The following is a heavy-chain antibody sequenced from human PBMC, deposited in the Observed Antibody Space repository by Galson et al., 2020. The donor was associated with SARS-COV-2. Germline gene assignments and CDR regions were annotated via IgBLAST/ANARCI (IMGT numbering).Heavy chain of an antibody. V-gene: IGHV5-10-1*01. D-gene: IGHD1-1*01. CDR2: IDPSDSYL. J-gene: IGHJ5*02. Sequence: KIGESLKIYCEGSGYDISPYWLIWVRQLPGQGLASMGRIDPSDSYLNYSPSFQGHVTLSVDKSTNAVYLQWSSLKSPDTAMYYCARARGTGFTKWFDLWGQGTLVTVSS. CDR1: GYDISPYW. CDR3: ARARGTGFTKWFDL.